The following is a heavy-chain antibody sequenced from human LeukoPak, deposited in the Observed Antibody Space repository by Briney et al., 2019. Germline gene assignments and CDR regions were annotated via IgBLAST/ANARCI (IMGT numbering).Heavy chain of an antibody. D-gene: IGHD6-13*01. CDR2: IYYSGST. Sequence: SETLSLTCTVSGGSISSYYWSWIRQPPGKGLEWIGYIYYSGSTNYNPSLKSRVTISVDTSKNQFSMQLSSVTPEDTAVYYCARDDLQLVRRLGRNTEYYYYYYMDVWGKGTTVTVSS. J-gene: IGHJ6*03. CDR1: GGSISSYY. CDR3: ARDDLQLVRRLGRNTEYYYYYYMDV. V-gene: IGHV4-59*12.